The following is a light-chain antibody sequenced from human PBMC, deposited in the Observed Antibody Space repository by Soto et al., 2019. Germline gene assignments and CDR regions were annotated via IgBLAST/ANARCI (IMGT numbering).Light chain of an antibody. Sequence: EIVLTQSPGTLSLSPGERATLSCRASQSVNTFLAWYQQKPGQAPRLLIYDASNRATGIPARFSGSGSGTDFTLTISSLEPEDFAVYYCQQRSNWPPSITFGQGTRLEIK. V-gene: IGKV3-11*01. J-gene: IGKJ5*01. CDR3: QQRSNWPPSIT. CDR1: QSVNTF. CDR2: DAS.